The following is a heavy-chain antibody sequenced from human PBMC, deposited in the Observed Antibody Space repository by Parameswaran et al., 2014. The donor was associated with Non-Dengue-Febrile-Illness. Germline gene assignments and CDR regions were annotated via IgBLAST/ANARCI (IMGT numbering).Heavy chain of an antibody. Sequence: WVRQAPGQGLEWMGWINPNSGGTNYAQKFQGRVTMTRDTSITTVYMELSRLTSDDTAMYYCAIQSAAITRPGPFEIWGQGTMVTVSS. CDR2: INPNSGGT. V-gene: IGHV1-2*02. J-gene: IGHJ3*02. D-gene: IGHD6-6*01. CDR3: AIQSAAITRPGPFEI.